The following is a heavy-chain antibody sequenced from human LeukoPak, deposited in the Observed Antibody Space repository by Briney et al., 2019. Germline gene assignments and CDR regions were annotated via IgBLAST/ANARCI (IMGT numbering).Heavy chain of an antibody. CDR2: IYDSGST. CDR3: ARGRLYYDFWSDGSQFDY. CDR1: GGSIRSSYYY. V-gene: IGHV4-39*07. Sequence: PSETLSLTCTVSGGSIRSSYYYWGWIRQPPGKGLEWIGSIYDSGSTYYNPSLKSRVTISVDTSKNQFSLKLSSVTAADTAVYYCARGRLYYDFWSDGSQFDYWGQGTLVTVSS. J-gene: IGHJ4*02. D-gene: IGHD3-3*01.